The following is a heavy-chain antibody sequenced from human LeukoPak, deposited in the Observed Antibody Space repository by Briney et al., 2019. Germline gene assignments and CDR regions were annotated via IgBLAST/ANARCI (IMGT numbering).Heavy chain of an antibody. V-gene: IGHV1-24*01. CDR3: ATPIGLGRYYQH. D-gene: IGHD2-15*01. J-gene: IGHJ4*02. CDR1: GYTLTELS. Sequence: GASVKVSCKVSGYTLTELSMHWVRQAPGKGREWMGGFDPEDGETIYAQKFQGRVTMTEDTSTDTAYMELSSLRSEDTAVYYCATPIGLGRYYQHWRQGTLVTVSS. CDR2: FDPEDGET.